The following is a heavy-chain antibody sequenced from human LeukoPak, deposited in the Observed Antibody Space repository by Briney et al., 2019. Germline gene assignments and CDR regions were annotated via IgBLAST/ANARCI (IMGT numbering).Heavy chain of an antibody. V-gene: IGHV1-18*01. Sequence: ASVKVSCKASVCTFRNYAISWLRQAPGQGLEWMGWISAYNGNTNYAQKLQGRVTMTTDTSTSTAYMELRSLRSDDTAVYYCARDPLLWFGKLMRSWFDTWGQGTLVTVSS. J-gene: IGHJ5*02. D-gene: IGHD3-10*01. CDR2: ISAYNGNT. CDR1: VCTFRNYA. CDR3: ARDPLLWFGKLMRSWFDT.